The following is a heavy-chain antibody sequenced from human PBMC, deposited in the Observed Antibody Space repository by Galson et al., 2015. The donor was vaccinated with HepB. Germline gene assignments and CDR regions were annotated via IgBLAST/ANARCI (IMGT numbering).Heavy chain of an antibody. V-gene: IGHV2-5*02. Sequence: PALVKPTQTLTLTCTFSGFSLSTSGVGVGWIRQPPGKALEWLALIYWDDDKRYSPSLKSRLTITKDTSKNQVVLTMTNMDPVDTATYYCARMILVDTAMDESWGFDYWGQGTLVTVSS. CDR2: IYWDDDK. CDR1: GFSLSTSGVG. CDR3: ARMILVDTAMDESWGFDY. D-gene: IGHD5-18*01. J-gene: IGHJ4*02.